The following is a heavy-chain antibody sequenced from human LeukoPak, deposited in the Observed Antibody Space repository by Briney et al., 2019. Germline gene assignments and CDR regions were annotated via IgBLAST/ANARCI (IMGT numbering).Heavy chain of an antibody. V-gene: IGHV4-59*11. J-gene: IGHJ3*02. CDR2: ISYIGCT. CDR3: ARDPTTVTNGLDI. Sequence: SETLSLTCTVSGRSMSSHYWSWIRQPPGKGLEWIRYISYIGCTNYNPSLKSRVTISVDTSKNQFSLKLSSVTAADAAVYLCARDPTTVTNGLDIWGQGTMVTVSA. CDR1: GRSMSSHY. D-gene: IGHD4-17*01.